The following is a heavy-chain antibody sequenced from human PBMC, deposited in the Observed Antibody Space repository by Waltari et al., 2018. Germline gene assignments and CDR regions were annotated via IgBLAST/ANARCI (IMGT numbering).Heavy chain of an antibody. CDR2: IYPGDSDT. Sequence: EVQVVPSGAEVKKPGESLKISWEGSGYSFTTTWIGWVRQMPGKGLEWMGIIYPGDSDTRYSPSFQGQVTISADKSINTAYLQWSTLKASDTAMYYCVVGSSFDYWGQGTLVTVSS. CDR1: GYSFTTTW. J-gene: IGHJ4*02. V-gene: IGHV5-51*01. CDR3: VVGSSFDY. D-gene: IGHD3-10*01.